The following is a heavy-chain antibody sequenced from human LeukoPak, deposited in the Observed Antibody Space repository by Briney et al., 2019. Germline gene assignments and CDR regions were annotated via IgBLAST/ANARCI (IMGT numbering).Heavy chain of an antibody. CDR3: ARDRRYYGSGSSSPGFDP. V-gene: IGHV1-2*02. CDR2: INPNSGGT. Sequence: ASVKVSCKASGYTFTGYYMHWVRQAPGQVLGCMGWINPNSGGTNYAQKFQGRVTMTRDTSISTAYMELSRLRSDDTAVYYCARDRRYYGSGSSSPGFDPWGQGTLVTVSS. CDR1: GYTFTGYY. J-gene: IGHJ5*02. D-gene: IGHD3-10*01.